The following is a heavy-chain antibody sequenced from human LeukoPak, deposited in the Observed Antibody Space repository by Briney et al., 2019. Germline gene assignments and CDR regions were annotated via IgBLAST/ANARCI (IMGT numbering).Heavy chain of an antibody. D-gene: IGHD2-2*01. CDR1: GGSISSYY. CDR2: IYYSGST. CDR3: ARGYCGSTSCAFDY. Sequence: PSETLSLTCTVSGGSISSYYWSWIRQPPGKGLEWIGYIYYSGSTNYNPSLKSRVTISVDTSKNQFSLKLSSVTAADTAVYYCARGYCGSTSCAFDYWGQGTLVTVSS. J-gene: IGHJ4*02. V-gene: IGHV4-59*12.